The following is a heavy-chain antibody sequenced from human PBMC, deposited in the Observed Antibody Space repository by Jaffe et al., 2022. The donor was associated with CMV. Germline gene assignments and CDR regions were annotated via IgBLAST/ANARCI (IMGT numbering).Heavy chain of an antibody. Sequence: EVQLLESGGGLVQPGGSLRLSCAVSRFAFSAYAMSWVRQAPGKGLEWVSAISETGSRTFYADSVEGRFTVSRDNSKNTLYLQMDSLRADDTAVYYCASHFGSGTYYHDNWGQGTLVTVSS. CDR2: ISETGSRT. V-gene: IGHV3-23*01. CDR1: RFAFSAYA. CDR3: ASHFGSGTYYHDN. J-gene: IGHJ4*02. D-gene: IGHD3-10*01.